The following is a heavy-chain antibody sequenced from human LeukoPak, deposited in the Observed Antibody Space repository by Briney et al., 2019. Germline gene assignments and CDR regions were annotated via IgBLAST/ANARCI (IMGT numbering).Heavy chain of an antibody. J-gene: IGHJ3*02. CDR2: ISYDGSNK. Sequence: GRSLRLSCAASGFSFRSYALHWVRQAPGKGLEWEALISYDGSNKYYADSVKGRFTVSRDNSKSTLYLQMNSLRAEDTAVYYCARARYCSSTRCRDAFDIWGQGTMVTVSS. D-gene: IGHD2-2*01. CDR1: GFSFRSYA. CDR3: ARARYCSSTRCRDAFDI. V-gene: IGHV3-30-3*01.